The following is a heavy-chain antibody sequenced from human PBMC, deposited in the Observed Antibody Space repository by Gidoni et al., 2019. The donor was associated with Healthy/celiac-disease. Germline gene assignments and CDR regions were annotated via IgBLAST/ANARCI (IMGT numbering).Heavy chain of an antibody. CDR2: INHSGST. J-gene: IGHJ3*02. V-gene: IGHV4-34*01. CDR1: GGSVSGYY. CDR3: ARGGAAFRLRGAFDI. Sequence: QVQLQQWGAGLLKPSETMSLTCAVYGGSVSGYYWSWIRQPPGKGLEWIGEINHSGSTKYNPSLKSRVTISVDTSKNQFSLKLSSVTAADTAVYYCARGGAAFRLRGAFDIWGQGTMVTVSS. D-gene: IGHD4-17*01.